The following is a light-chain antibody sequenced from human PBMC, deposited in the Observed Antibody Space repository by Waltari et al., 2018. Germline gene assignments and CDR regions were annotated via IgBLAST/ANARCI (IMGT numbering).Light chain of an antibody. Sequence: DIQMTQSPSTLSASVGDRVTITCRASQSISSWLAWFQQKPDKAPKLLISKASSLESGVPSRFSGSGSGTEFTLTISSLQPDDFATYYCQQYNSYAWTFGQGTKVEIK. J-gene: IGKJ1*01. CDR2: KAS. CDR1: QSISSW. V-gene: IGKV1-5*03. CDR3: QQYNSYAWT.